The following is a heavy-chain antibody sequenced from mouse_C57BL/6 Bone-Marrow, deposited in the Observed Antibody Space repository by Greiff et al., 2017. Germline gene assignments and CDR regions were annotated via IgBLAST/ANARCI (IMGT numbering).Heavy chain of an antibody. Sequence: VQLQQSGPELVKPGASVKISCKASGYSFPDYNMHWVKQSNGQSLEWIGVINPNYGTTSYNQKFKGKATLTVDQSSSAAYMQLNSLTSEDPAVYYCARGGGSSYRFAYWGQGTLVTVSA. D-gene: IGHD1-1*01. CDR1: GYSFPDYN. CDR2: INPNYGTT. V-gene: IGHV1-39*01. J-gene: IGHJ3*01. CDR3: ARGGGSSYRFAY.